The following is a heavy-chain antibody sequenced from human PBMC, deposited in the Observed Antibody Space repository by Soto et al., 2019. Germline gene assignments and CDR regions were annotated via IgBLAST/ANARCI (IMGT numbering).Heavy chain of an antibody. CDR1: GFTFSSYW. CDR2: IKEDGSDK. D-gene: IGHD2-15*01. CDR3: TRRHDIVGGVSGVDV. J-gene: IGHJ6*02. V-gene: IGHV3-7*03. Sequence: EVQLVESGGGLVQPGGSLRLSCVASGFTFSSYWMSWVRQAPGKGLEWVANIKEDGSDKYHAASVKGRFTISRDNAKKSLYLQRNSLRAEDTAVYYCTRRHDIVGGVSGVDVWGQGTTVTVSS.